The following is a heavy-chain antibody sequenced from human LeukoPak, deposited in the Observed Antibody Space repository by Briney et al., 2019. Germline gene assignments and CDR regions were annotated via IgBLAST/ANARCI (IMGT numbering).Heavy chain of an antibody. CDR2: ISYSGST. Sequence: PSETLSLTCTVSGGSISSYYWTWIRQPPGKGLEWIARISYSGSTNYNPSLKSRVTISLDSSKNQFSLRLSSVTPADTAAYHCASLPIDSSTGTFGWFDPWGQGTLVTVSS. V-gene: IGHV4-59*01. CDR1: GGSISSYY. J-gene: IGHJ5*02. CDR3: ASLPIDSSTGTFGWFDP. D-gene: IGHD1-14*01.